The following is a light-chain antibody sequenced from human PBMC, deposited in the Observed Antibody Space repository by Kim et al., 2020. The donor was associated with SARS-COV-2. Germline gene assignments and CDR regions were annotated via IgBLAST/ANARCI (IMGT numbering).Light chain of an antibody. CDR2: DVT. Sequence: QSALTQPPAASGSPGQSVTISCSGSRSDVGGYNYVAWYQHKPGTAPKVLIYDVTKRPSGVPDRFSGSKSGNTASLTVSGLQAEDEADYYCSSYAGSNTLVFGGGTKVTVL. V-gene: IGLV2-8*01. J-gene: IGLJ3*02. CDR3: SSYAGSNTLV. CDR1: RSDVGGYNY.